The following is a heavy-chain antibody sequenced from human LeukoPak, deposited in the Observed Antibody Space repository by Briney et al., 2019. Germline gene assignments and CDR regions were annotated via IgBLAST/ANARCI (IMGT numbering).Heavy chain of an antibody. V-gene: IGHV3-43*02. CDR1: GFTFNDFV. CDR3: ARSGLGDHGVFTGRGSPYYYYYLDV. D-gene: IGHD2-21*02. CDR2: ISGDGGTT. J-gene: IGHJ6*03. Sequence: GGSLRLSCTASGFTFNDFVMQWVRQVPGKSLEWVALISGDGGTTDYASSVEGRFTISRDNAQKSLFLEMNNLGTEDTALYYCARSGLGDHGVFTGRGSPYYYYYLDVWGKGTTVIVS.